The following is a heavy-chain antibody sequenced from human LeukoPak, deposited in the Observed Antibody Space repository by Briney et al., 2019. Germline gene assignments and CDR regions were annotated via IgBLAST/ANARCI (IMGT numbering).Heavy chain of an antibody. V-gene: IGHV3-30*02. CDR2: IRYDGSNK. CDR3: APRPDIVASSIDY. D-gene: IGHD5-12*01. J-gene: IGHJ4*02. Sequence: PGGSLRLSCAASGFTFSSYGMHWVRQAPGKGLEWVAFIRYDGSNKYYADSVKGRFTIFRDNSKNTLYLQMNSLRAEDTAVYYCAPRPDIVASSIDYWGQGTLVTVSS. CDR1: GFTFSSYG.